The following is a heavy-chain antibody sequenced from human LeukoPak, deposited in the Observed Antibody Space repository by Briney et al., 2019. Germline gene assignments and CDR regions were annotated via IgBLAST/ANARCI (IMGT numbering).Heavy chain of an antibody. V-gene: IGHV3-15*01. CDR3: TTEYSSGWTHYYFDY. D-gene: IGHD6-19*01. J-gene: IGHJ4*02. CDR2: IRSKTDGGTA. Sequence: GGSLRLSCAASGFTFSNAWMSWVRRAPGKGLEWVGRIRSKTDGGTADYAAPVKGRLTISRDDSKNTLFLQMDSLNTEDTAVYYCTTEYSSGWTHYYFDYWGQGTLVTVSS. CDR1: GFTFSNAW.